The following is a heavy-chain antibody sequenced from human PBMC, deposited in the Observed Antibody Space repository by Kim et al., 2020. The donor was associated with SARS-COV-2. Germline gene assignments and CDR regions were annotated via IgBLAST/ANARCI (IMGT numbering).Heavy chain of an antibody. V-gene: IGHV1-3*01. Sequence: SKKFQGRLTISRDTAATTAYMELSGLRSEDTAVYYCARGLGGSSPPYYFDPWGQGTLVTVSS. D-gene: IGHD6-6*01. J-gene: IGHJ4*02. CDR3: ARGLGGSSPPYYFDP.